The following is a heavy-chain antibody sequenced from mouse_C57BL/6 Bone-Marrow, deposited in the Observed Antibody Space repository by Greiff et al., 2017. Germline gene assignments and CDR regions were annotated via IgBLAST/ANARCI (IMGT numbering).Heavy chain of an antibody. Sequence: QVQLQQPGAELVKPGASVKLSCKASGYTFTSYWMQWVKQRPGQGLEWIGEIDPSDSYTNYNQKFKGKATLTVDTSSSTAYMQLSSLTSEDSAVYYCARGGLGGHGYWGQGTTRTVSS. CDR3: ARGGLGGHGY. D-gene: IGHD3-3*01. CDR2: IDPSDSYT. V-gene: IGHV1-50*01. J-gene: IGHJ2*01. CDR1: GYTFTSYW.